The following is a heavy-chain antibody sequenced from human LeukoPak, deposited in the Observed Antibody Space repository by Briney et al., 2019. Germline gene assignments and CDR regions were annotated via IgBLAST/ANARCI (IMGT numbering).Heavy chain of an antibody. V-gene: IGHV3-74*01. CDR3: ARVRDISGHWGFLDY. CDR1: GFTFSSYW. CDR2: INSDGSNT. Sequence: GGSLRLSCAASGFTFSSYWMHWVRQAPGKGLVWVSRINSDGSNTNYADSVKGRFTISRDNAKNTLYLQMNSLRAEDTAVFYCARVRDISGHWGFLDYWGQGTLVTVSP. D-gene: IGHD6-19*01. J-gene: IGHJ4*02.